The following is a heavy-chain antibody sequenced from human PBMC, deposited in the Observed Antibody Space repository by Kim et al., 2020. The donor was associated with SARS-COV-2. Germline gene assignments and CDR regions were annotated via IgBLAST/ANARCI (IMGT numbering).Heavy chain of an antibody. CDR1: GLTFNTNE. CDR3: ARDARLDN. CDR2: ITSDSTK. Sequence: GGSLRLSCVGSGLTFNTNEMNWVRQAPGKGLEWVSFITSDSTKYPADPVKGRFVISRDMAKNSLYLQMTSLRVEDTAVYFCARDARLDNWGQGTLVAVSS. V-gene: IGHV3-48*03. D-gene: IGHD6-6*01. J-gene: IGHJ4*02.